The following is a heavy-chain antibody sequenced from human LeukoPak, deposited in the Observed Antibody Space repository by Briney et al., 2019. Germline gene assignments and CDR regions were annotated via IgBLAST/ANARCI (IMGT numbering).Heavy chain of an antibody. D-gene: IGHD3-9*01. CDR3: AKDLGPYDILTGYAG. Sequence: GGSLRLSCAASGFTLSSYAMSWVRQAPGKGLEWVSAISGSGGSTYYADSVKGRFTISRDNSKNTLYLQMNSLRAEDTAVYYCAKDLGPYDILTGYAGWGQGTLVTVSS. CDR1: GFTLSSYA. J-gene: IGHJ4*02. V-gene: IGHV3-23*01. CDR2: ISGSGGST.